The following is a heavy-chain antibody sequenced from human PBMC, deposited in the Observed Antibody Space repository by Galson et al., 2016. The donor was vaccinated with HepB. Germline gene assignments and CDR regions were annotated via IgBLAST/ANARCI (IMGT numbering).Heavy chain of an antibody. D-gene: IGHD6-19*01. CDR3: ARLPHSSGWYLDY. V-gene: IGHV3-53*01. CDR1: GFTVSSNY. Sequence: SLRLSCAASGFTVSSNYMSWVRQAPGKGLEWVSVIYSDGRTKYTDSVKGRFTISRDNAKNSLYLQMNSLRAEDTAVYYCARLPHSSGWYLDYWGQGTLVTVSS. CDR2: IYSDGRT. J-gene: IGHJ4*02.